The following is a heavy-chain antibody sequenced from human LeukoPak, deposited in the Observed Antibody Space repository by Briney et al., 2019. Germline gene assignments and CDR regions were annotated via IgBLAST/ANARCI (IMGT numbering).Heavy chain of an antibody. V-gene: IGHV1-69*13. CDR1: GGTFSSYA. CDR3: ARGDVVVVPAAHDAFDI. D-gene: IGHD2-2*01. Sequence: SVKVSCKASGGTFSSYAISWVRQAPGQGLEWMGGIIPIFGTANYGQKLQGRVTITADESTSTAYMELSSLRSEDTAVYYCARGDVVVVPAAHDAFDIWGQGTMVTVSS. CDR2: IIPIFGTA. J-gene: IGHJ3*02.